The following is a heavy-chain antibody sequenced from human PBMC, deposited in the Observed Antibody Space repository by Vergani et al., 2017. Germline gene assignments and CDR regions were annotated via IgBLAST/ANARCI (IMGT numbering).Heavy chain of an antibody. V-gene: IGHV1-2*02. J-gene: IGHJ4*02. CDR2: INPNSGGT. Sequence: QVQLVQSGAEVKKPGASVTVSCKASGYTFTSYGISWVRQAPGQGLEWMGWINPNSGGTNYAQKFQGRVTMTRDTSISTAYMELSRLRSDDTAVYYCATLGYGDYARGYFDYWGQGTLVTVSS. D-gene: IGHD4-17*01. CDR3: ATLGYGDYARGYFDY. CDR1: GYTFTSYG.